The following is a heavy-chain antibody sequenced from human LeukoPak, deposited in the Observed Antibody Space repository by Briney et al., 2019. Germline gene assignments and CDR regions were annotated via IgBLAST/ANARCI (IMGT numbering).Heavy chain of an antibody. J-gene: IGHJ4*02. Sequence: GGSLRLSCAASGFTFSKAWMSWVRQAPGKGLEWVANIKQDGSEKYYVDSVKGRFTISRDNAKNSLYLQMNSLRAEDTAVYYCAREGLDVWGQGTLVTVSS. CDR3: AREGLDV. D-gene: IGHD3/OR15-3a*01. CDR2: IKQDGSEK. V-gene: IGHV3-7*01. CDR1: GFTFSKAW.